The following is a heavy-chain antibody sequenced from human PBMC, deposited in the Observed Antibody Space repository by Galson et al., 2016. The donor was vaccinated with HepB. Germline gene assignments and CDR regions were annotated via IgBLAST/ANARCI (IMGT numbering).Heavy chain of an antibody. V-gene: IGHV4-39*01. D-gene: IGHD4-17*01. CDR3: ARHESTVTTSFDY. Sequence: GLEWIGTIYYNGITYYNPSLKSRVTIIGDTSKNQFSLRLSSVTAADTAVYYCARHESTVTTSFDYWGQGTLVTVSS. J-gene: IGHJ4*02. CDR2: IYYNGIT.